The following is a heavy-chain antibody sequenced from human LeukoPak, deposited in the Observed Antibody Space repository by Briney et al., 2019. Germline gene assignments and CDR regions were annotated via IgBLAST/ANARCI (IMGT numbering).Heavy chain of an antibody. V-gene: IGHV1-2*02. CDR3: ARAPADSSGYLDY. D-gene: IGHD3-22*01. J-gene: IGHJ4*02. Sequence: ASVKVSFKASGYTFTVCYMHWGRQAPGQGLEWVGWINPNSGGTNYAQKFQGRVTMTRDTSISTAYMELSRLRSDDTAVYYCARAPADSSGYLDYWGQGTLVTVSS. CDR1: GYTFTVCY. CDR2: INPNSGGT.